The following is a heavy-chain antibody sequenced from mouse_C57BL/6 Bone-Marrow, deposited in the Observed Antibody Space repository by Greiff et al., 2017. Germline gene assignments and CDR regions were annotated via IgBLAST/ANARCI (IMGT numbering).Heavy chain of an antibody. Sequence: VQLQQSGAELARPGASVKLSCKASGYTFTSYGISWVKQRTGQGLEWIGEIYPRSGNTYYNEKFKGKATLTADKSSSTAYMELRSLTSEDSAVYFCARGAKYYGSRTYFDYWGQGTTLTVSS. V-gene: IGHV1-81*01. D-gene: IGHD1-1*01. J-gene: IGHJ2*01. CDR1: GYTFTSYG. CDR3: ARGAKYYGSRTYFDY. CDR2: IYPRSGNT.